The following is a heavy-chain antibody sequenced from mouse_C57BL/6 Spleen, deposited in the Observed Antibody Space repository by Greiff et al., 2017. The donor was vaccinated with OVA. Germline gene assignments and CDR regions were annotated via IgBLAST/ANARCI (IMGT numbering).Heavy chain of an antibody. V-gene: IGHV1-64*01. CDR2: IHPNSGST. D-gene: IGHD3-2*02. CDR1: GYTFTSYW. J-gene: IGHJ2*01. CDR3: ARERGTAQASFDY. Sequence: VQLQQPGAELVKPGASVKLSCKASGYTFTSYWMHWVKQRPGQGLEWIGMIHPNSGSTNYNEKFKSKATLTVDKSSSTAYMQLSSLTSEDSAVYYGARERGTAQASFDYWGQGTTLTVSS.